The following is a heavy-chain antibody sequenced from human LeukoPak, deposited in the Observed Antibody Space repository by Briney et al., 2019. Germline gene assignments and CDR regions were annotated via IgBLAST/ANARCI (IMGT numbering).Heavy chain of an antibody. CDR1: GGSISSYY. Sequence: SETLSLTCTVSGGSISSYYWSWIRQPPGRGLEWIGYIYYSGSTNYNPSLKSRVTISVDTSKNQLSLKLSSVTAADTAVYYCAIGYSYGFDYWGQGTLVTVSS. V-gene: IGHV4-59*01. J-gene: IGHJ4*02. CDR2: IYYSGST. D-gene: IGHD5-18*01. CDR3: AIGYSYGFDY.